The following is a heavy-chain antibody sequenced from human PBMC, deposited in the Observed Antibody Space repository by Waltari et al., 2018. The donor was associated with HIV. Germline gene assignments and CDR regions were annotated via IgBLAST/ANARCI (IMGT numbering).Heavy chain of an antibody. J-gene: IGHJ4*02. CDR3: VRGNGWYGPYYFDY. V-gene: IGHV3-13*01. CDR2: IGAAGDT. Sequence: EVEMVESGGGSVQPGGSLSLSCAASGFAFSRFDMNWVRQAMGKSPEWVSAIGAAGDTYYPKSVNGRFTVSRENGKNSLYLQMNNLRVDDAAMYYCVRGNGWYGPYYFDYWGRGTLVTVSS. CDR1: GFAFSRFD. D-gene: IGHD6-19*01.